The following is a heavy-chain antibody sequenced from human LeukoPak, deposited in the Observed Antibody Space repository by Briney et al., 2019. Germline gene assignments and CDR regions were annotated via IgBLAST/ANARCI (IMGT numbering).Heavy chain of an antibody. V-gene: IGHV3-43*02. J-gene: IGHJ6*02. Sequence: QPGGSLRLSCAASGFTFDDHGIHWVRQAPGKGLEWVSLISGDGGTTYYADSAKGRFTISRDNSKNSLCLQMNNLRTEDTALYYCAKDQFGSGSYSLGGMDVWGQGTTVAVSS. CDR1: GFTFDDHG. D-gene: IGHD3-10*01. CDR3: AKDQFGSGSYSLGGMDV. CDR2: ISGDGGTT.